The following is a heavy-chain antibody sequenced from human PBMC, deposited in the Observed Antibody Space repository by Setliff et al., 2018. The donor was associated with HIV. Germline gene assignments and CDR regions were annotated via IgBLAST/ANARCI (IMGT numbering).Heavy chain of an antibody. Sequence: PSETLSLTCTVSGGSISSTTYYWNWFRQSPGKGLEWIGYMSYTGINNYNPSLKSLVTISLDTSKNQFSLKLTAVTAADTAVYYCARGYSSSWYDSWGKGTTVTVSS. V-gene: IGHV4-31*01. CDR1: GGSISSTTYY. CDR3: ARGYSSSWYDS. CDR2: MSYTGIN. J-gene: IGHJ6*04. D-gene: IGHD6-13*01.